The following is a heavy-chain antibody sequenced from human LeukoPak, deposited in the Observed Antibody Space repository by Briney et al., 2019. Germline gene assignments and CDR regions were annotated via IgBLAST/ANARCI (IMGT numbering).Heavy chain of an antibody. CDR3: ARESGYSYGYYYYYYMDV. D-gene: IGHD5-18*01. CDR2: IYSSGST. CDR1: GGSINSGTYY. Sequence: SETLSLTCTVSGGSINSGTYYWGWIRQPAGKGLEWIGRIYSSGSTNYNPSLKSRVTISVDTSKNQFSLKLSSVTAADTAVYYCARESGYSYGYYYYYYMDVWGKGTTVTISS. V-gene: IGHV4-61*02. J-gene: IGHJ6*03.